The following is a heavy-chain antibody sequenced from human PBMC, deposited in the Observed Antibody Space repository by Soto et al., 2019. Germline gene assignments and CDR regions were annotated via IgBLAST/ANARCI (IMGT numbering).Heavy chain of an antibody. D-gene: IGHD3-22*01. Sequence: SVKVSCKASGGTFSSYAISWVRQAPGQGLEWMGGIIPIFGTANYAQKFQGRVTITADESTSTAYMELSSLRSEDTAVYYCARDLSYDSSGYYSSDDAFDIWGQGTMVTVSS. CDR1: GGTFSSYA. J-gene: IGHJ3*02. CDR2: IIPIFGTA. V-gene: IGHV1-69*13. CDR3: ARDLSYDSSGYYSSDDAFDI.